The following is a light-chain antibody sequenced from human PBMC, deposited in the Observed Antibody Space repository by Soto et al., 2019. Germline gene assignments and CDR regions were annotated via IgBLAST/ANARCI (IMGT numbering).Light chain of an antibody. CDR1: QSVGNS. Sequence: EIVLTQSPDTLSLSPGEGATLSCRASQSVGNSFAWYQQKAGQPPRLLIYDASKRAPGVPARFSGSGPGTDFTLAISSLEPEDFAVYSCQQRRNWPLTFGGGTNIEIK. J-gene: IGKJ4*01. CDR2: DAS. V-gene: IGKV3-11*01. CDR3: QQRRNWPLT.